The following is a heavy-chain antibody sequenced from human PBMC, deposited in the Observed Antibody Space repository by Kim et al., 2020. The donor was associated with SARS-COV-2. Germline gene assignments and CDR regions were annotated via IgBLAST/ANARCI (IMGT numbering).Heavy chain of an antibody. CDR2: GNGHT. Sequence: GNGHTIYSQKFQGRVTFTTDTSANTAYMELCFLRSEDSAVYYCLGGFYFDYWGQGTLVTVSS. D-gene: IGHD3-16*01. CDR3: LGGFYFDY. J-gene: IGHJ4*02. V-gene: IGHV1-3*01.